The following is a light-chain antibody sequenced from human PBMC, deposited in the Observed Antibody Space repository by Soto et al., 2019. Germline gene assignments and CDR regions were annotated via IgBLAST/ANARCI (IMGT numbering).Light chain of an antibody. Sequence: DIQMTQSPSTLSASVGDRVTITCRASQTINSWLAWYQQKPGKAPKLLIYRASTLQSGVPSRFSGSGSGTEFTLTISSLQPDDCATYYCQQYNTFSFTFGPGTKVDIE. CDR1: QTINSW. V-gene: IGKV1-5*03. CDR2: RAS. J-gene: IGKJ3*01. CDR3: QQYNTFSFT.